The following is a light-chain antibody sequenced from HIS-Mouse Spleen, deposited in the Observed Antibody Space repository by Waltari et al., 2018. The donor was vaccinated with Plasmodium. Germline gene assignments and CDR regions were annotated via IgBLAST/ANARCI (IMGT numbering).Light chain of an antibody. CDR2: ERS. V-gene: IGLV2-23*03. CDR1: SSDVGSYNL. J-gene: IGLJ2*01. Sequence: QSALTQPASVSGSPGQSIPISCTGTSSDVGSYNLVSWYQQHPGKAPILLIYERSKRPSGVSNRFSGSKSGNTASLTLSGLQAEDEADYYCCSYAGSSTFVVFGGGTKLTVL. CDR3: CSYAGSSTFVV.